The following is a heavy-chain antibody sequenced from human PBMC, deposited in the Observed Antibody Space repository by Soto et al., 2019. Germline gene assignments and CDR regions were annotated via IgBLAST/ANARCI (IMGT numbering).Heavy chain of an antibody. CDR1: GYTFTGYY. Sequence: SVKVSCNASGYTFTGYYMHWVRQAPGQGLEWMGWINPNSGGTNYAQKFQGWVTMTRDTSISTAYMELSRLRSDDTAVYYCASSVNYYYGMDVWGQGTTVTVSS. CDR2: INPNSGGT. V-gene: IGHV1-2*04. J-gene: IGHJ6*02. CDR3: ASSVNYYYGMDV.